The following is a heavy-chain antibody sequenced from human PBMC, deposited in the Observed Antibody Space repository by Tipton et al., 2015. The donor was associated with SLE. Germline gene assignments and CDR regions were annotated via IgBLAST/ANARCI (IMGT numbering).Heavy chain of an antibody. D-gene: IGHD2-2*01. V-gene: IGHV3-74*01. CDR3: ARDAGMHMDV. CDR2: VSGDASST. CDR1: GFTFSSYW. Sequence: SLRLSCAASGFTFSSYWMHWVRQAPGRGLEWVSIVSGDASSTRYADSVKGRFTISRDNAKNTLYLQMNSLRAEDTAVYYCARDAGMHMDVWGQGTAVTVSS. J-gene: IGHJ6*02.